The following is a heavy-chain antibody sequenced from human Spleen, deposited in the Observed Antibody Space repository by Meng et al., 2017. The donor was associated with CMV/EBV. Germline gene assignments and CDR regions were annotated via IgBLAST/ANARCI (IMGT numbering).Heavy chain of an antibody. J-gene: IGHJ4*02. CDR2: INPNSGGA. CDR3: ARGGGAAYFDY. Sequence: ASVKVSCKTSGYSFNAYNIHWVRQAPGQGLEWMGWINPNSGGANYAQQFQGRVTMTRDTSISTAPVELSGLRSDDTAVYFCARGGGAAYFDYWGPGTLVTVSS. D-gene: IGHD2-21*01. CDR1: GYSFNAYN. V-gene: IGHV1-2*02.